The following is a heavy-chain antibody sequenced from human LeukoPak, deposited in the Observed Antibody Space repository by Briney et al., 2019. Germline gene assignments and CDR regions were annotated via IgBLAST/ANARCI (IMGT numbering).Heavy chain of an antibody. V-gene: IGHV3-21*01. D-gene: IGHD2-21*02. Sequence: PGGSLRPSCAASGFTFSSYSMNWVRQAPGKGLEWVSSISSSSSYIYYADSVKGRFTISRDNAKNSLYLQMNSLRAEDTAVYYCARARLAYCGGDCNNAFDYWGQGTLVTVSS. CDR3: ARARLAYCGGDCNNAFDY. CDR1: GFTFSSYS. J-gene: IGHJ4*02. CDR2: ISSSSSYI.